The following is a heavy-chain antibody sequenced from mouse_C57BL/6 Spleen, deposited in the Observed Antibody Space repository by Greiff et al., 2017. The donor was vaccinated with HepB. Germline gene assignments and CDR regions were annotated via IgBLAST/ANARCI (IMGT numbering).Heavy chain of an antibody. CDR1: GYAFSSSW. J-gene: IGHJ2*01. V-gene: IGHV1-82*01. CDR2: IYPGDGDT. Sequence: QVHVKQSGPELVKPGASVKISCKASGYAFSSSWMNWVKQRPGKGLEWIGRIYPGDGDTNYNGKFKGKATLTADKSSSTAYMQLSSLTSEDSAVYFCARDYYGSSEPFDYWGQGTTLTVSS. D-gene: IGHD1-1*01. CDR3: ARDYYGSSEPFDY.